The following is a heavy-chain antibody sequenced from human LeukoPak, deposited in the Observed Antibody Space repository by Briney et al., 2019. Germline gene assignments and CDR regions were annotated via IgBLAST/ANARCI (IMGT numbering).Heavy chain of an antibody. CDR3: AREAQTYYYDSSGYYSHFAFDY. Sequence: PSETLSLTCTVSGGSISSGDYYWSWIRQPPGKALEWIGYIYYSGSTYYNPSLKSRVTISVDTSKNQFSLKLSSVTAADTAVYYCAREAQTYYYDSSGYYSHFAFDYWGQGTLVTVSS. CDR1: GGSISSGDYY. CDR2: IYYSGST. D-gene: IGHD3-22*01. J-gene: IGHJ4*02. V-gene: IGHV4-30-4*01.